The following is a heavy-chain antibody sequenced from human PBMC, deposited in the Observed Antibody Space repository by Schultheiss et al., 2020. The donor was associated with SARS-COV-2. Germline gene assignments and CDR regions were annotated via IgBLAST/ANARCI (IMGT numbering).Heavy chain of an antibody. CDR1: GYTFTSYG. J-gene: IGHJ5*02. Sequence: SVKVSCKASGYTFTSYGISWVRQAPGQGLEWMGGIIPIFGTANYAQKFQGRVTMTRDTSTSTVYMELSSLRSEDTAVYYCARSAGWFDPWGQGTLVTVSS. V-gene: IGHV1-69*05. CDR3: ARSAGWFDP. CDR2: IIPIFGTA.